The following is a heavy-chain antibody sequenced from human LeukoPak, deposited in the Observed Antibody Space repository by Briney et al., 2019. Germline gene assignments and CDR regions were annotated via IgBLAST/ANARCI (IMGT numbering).Heavy chain of an antibody. V-gene: IGHV1-2*02. Sequence: ASVTVSCKASGYTFTGYYMHWVRQAPGQGLEWMGWINPNSGGTNYAQKFQGRVTMTRDTSISTAYMELSRLRSDDTAVYYCARDKSSSDYYYGMDVWGQGTTVTVSS. CDR2: INPNSGGT. D-gene: IGHD6-6*01. J-gene: IGHJ6*02. CDR3: ARDKSSSDYYYGMDV. CDR1: GYTFTGYY.